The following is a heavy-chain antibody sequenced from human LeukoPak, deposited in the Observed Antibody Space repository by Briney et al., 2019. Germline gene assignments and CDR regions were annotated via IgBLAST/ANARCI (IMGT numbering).Heavy chain of an antibody. CDR3: ARDTRQTSVTTFDS. J-gene: IGHJ4*02. Sequence: PGGALRLSCATPGFTFCSYAMASVRRTPARGLERVHSISSGGNYNSYGDGVRRRFTGSSDDARNSLYLEMNSLRAEDTAVYYCARDTRQTSVTTFDSWGQGTLVIVS. V-gene: IGHV3-21*06. CDR1: GFTFCSYA. D-gene: IGHD4-17*01. CDR2: ISSGGNYN.